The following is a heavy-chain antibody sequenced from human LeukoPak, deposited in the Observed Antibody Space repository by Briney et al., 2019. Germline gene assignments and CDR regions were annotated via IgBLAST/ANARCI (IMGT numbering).Heavy chain of an antibody. Sequence: GGSLRLSCAASGFTFNNFAIHWARQAPGKGLEWVAVISNDGNTKRCADSVKGRFTVSRDNSKNTLYLQLNGLRRDDAALYFCARESALHGWTSAHLDYWGQGTLVTVSS. J-gene: IGHJ4*02. V-gene: IGHV3-30-3*01. D-gene: IGHD6-19*01. CDR2: ISNDGNTK. CDR1: GFTFNNFA. CDR3: ARESALHGWTSAHLDY.